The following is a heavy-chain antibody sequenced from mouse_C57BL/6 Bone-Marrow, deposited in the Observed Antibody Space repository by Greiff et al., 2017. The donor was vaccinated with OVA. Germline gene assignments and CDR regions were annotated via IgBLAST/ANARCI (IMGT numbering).Heavy chain of an antibody. Sequence: VQLQQSGAELMKPGASVKLSCTATGFTFTGYWIEWVQQSPGHGLEWIGEILPGSGSTNYNEKFKGKATFTADTSSNTAYMQLSSQATEDSAIDYCASYYSNFWFADWGKGTLVTVSA. CDR2: ILPGSGST. CDR1: GFTFTGYW. J-gene: IGHJ3*01. CDR3: ASYYSNFWFAD. D-gene: IGHD2-5*01. V-gene: IGHV1-9*01.